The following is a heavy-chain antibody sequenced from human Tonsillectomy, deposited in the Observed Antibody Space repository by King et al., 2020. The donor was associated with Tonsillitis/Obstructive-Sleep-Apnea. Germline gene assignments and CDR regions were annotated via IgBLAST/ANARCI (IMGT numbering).Heavy chain of an antibody. CDR3: AREYCSSTSCYSYDAFDI. CDR2: INPMGGGT. CDR1: GYTLTRYY. V-gene: IGHV1-46*01. Sequence: VQLGESGAEVKKPGASGKVSCKASGYTLTRYYMAWVGQAPGQGLEWMGIINPMGGGTTYAPQFQGGVTMSRDTSTSTVYTGLSTLRSEDTAVYYCAREYCSSTSCYSYDAFDIWGQGTMVTVSS. J-gene: IGHJ3*02. D-gene: IGHD2-2*01.